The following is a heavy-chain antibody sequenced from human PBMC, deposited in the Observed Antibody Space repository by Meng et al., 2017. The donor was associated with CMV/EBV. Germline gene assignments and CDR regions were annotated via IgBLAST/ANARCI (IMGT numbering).Heavy chain of an antibody. J-gene: IGHJ5*02. CDR3: ARRVGRVVPAAIHWFDP. D-gene: IGHD2-2*01. V-gene: IGHV4-34*01. CDR1: GGSLSGYY. CDR2: INHSGST. Sequence: YGGSLSGYYWSWIRQPPGKGLEWIGEINHSGSTNYNPSLKSRVTISVDTSKNQFSLKLSSVTAADTAVYYCARRVGRVVPAAIHWFDPWGQGTLVTVSS.